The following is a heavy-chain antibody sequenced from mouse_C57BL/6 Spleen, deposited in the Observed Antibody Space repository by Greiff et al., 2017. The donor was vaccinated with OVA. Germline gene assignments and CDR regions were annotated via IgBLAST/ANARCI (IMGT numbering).Heavy chain of an antibody. CDR1: GYTFTSYW. CDR2: IHPNSGST. D-gene: IGHD1-1*01. V-gene: IGHV1-64*01. Sequence: QVQLQQPGAELVKPGASVKLSCKASGYTFTSYWMHWVKQRPGQGLEWIGMIHPNSGSTNYNEKFKSKATLPVDNSSSTAYMQLSSLTSEDSAVYYCARRGGSSYAMDYWGQGTSVTVSS. J-gene: IGHJ4*01. CDR3: ARRGGSSYAMDY.